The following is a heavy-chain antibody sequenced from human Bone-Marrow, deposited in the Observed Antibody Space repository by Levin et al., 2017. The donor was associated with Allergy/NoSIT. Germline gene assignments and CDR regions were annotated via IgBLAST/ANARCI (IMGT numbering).Heavy chain of an antibody. CDR2: ISGSGGST. D-gene: IGHD3-3*01. Sequence: PGGSLRLSCVASGFAFGFAFNNYAMSWVRQAPGKGLEWVSAISGSGGSTYYADSMKGRFTISRDNSKDTLYLQMNSLRAEDTAVYYCAKDQSFYFWSSSYSESAFDIWGQGTVVTVSS. CDR1: GFAFGFAFNNYA. CDR3: AKDQSFYFWSSSYSESAFDI. V-gene: IGHV3-23*01. J-gene: IGHJ3*02.